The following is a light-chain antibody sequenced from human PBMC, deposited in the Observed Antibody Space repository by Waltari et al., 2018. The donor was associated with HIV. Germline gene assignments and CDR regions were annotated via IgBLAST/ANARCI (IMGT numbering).Light chain of an antibody. Sequence: SALTQPPSASGSPGQSVTLSCTGSRSDIGGYNSSSCYHHHPGKAPTVIIYAVTKRPSGVPDRFSAFKSGNTASLTVSGLQADDEADYYCSSYGGNNNLLFGGGTKLTVL. V-gene: IGLV2-8*01. J-gene: IGLJ2*01. CDR1: RSDIGGYNS. CDR3: SSYGGNNNLL. CDR2: AVT.